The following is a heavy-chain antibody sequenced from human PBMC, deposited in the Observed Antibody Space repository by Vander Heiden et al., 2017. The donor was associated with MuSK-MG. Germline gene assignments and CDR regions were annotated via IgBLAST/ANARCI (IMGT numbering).Heavy chain of an antibody. CDR1: GFIFDDYA. V-gene: IGHV3-9*01. CDR3: AKFAGNDVTAGPSPVDNYETDV. D-gene: IGHD6-13*01. CDR2: ISWNSAKK. Sequence: EVQLVESGGGLVQPGRSLRLSCAASGFIFDDYAMHWVRQAPGKGLEWVSGISWNSAKKVYADSVKGRFSISRDNAKSTLYLQMNSLRPEDTAFYYCAKFAGNDVTAGPSPVDNYETDVWGQATAVVVSS. J-gene: IGHJ6*02.